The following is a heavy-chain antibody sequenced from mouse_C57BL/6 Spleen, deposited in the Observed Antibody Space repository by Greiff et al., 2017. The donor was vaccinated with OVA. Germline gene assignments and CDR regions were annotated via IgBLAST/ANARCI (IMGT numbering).Heavy chain of an antibody. Sequence: VQLQQSGPELVKPGDSVKISCKASGYSFTGYFMNWVMQSHGKSLEWIGRINPYNGDTFYNQKFKGKATLTVDKSSSTAHMELRSLTSEDSAVYYCARSGGYDYDAVYFDVWGTGTTVTVSS. V-gene: IGHV1-20*01. J-gene: IGHJ1*03. CDR2: INPYNGDT. CDR3: ARSGGYDYDAVYFDV. D-gene: IGHD2-4*01. CDR1: GYSFTGYF.